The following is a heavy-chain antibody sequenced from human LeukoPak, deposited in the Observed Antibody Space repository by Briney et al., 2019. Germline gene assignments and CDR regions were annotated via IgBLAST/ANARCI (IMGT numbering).Heavy chain of an antibody. CDR1: GFTFSSYE. CDR3: ARESIAVAGAPFDY. Sequence: GGSLRLSCAASGFTFSSYEMNWVRQAPGKGLEWVSYISSGSTIYDADSVKGRFTTSRDNAKNSLYLQMNSLRAEDTAVYYCARESIAVAGAPFDYWGQGTLVTVSS. V-gene: IGHV3-48*03. D-gene: IGHD6-19*01. J-gene: IGHJ4*02. CDR2: ISSGSTI.